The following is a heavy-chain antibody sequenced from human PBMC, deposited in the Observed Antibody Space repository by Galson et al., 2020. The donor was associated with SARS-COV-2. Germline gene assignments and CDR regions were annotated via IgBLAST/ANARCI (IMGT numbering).Heavy chain of an antibody. J-gene: IGHJ4*02. CDR2: IYHSGNT. CDR1: GYSISSGYY. CDR3: GRDMAITPGGGDD. D-gene: IGHD2-8*02. V-gene: IGHV4-38-2*02. Sequence: SETLSLTCAVSGYSISSGYYWGWIRQPPGKGLEWIGSIYHSGNTYYNPSLKSRVAISVATSKNQFSLKLTSVTAADTAVYYCGRDMAITPGGGDDWGQGTLVTVSS.